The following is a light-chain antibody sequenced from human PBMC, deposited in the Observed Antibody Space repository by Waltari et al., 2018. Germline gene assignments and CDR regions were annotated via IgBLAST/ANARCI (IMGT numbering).Light chain of an antibody. CDR3: QQYDTLPLT. Sequence: DIQMTQSPSSLSASIGDRVTITCQASQDISNYLNWYQHKPGKAPKLLIYDASNLETGVPSRFSGSGSGTDFTFTISSLRPEDIASYYCQQYDTLPLTFGGGTKVEIK. J-gene: IGKJ4*01. CDR2: DAS. V-gene: IGKV1-33*01. CDR1: QDISNY.